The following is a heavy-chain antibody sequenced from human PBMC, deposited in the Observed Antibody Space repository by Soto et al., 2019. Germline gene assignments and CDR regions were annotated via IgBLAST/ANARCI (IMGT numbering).Heavy chain of an antibody. V-gene: IGHV1-2*02. Sequence: ASVKVSCKASGYTFTGYYMRWVRQPPGQGLEWMGCINLNSGSTNYAQKFQGRVTMTRDTSISTAYMELSRLRSDDTAVYYCARDPDIPFDPWGQGTLVTVSS. CDR3: ARDPDIPFDP. CDR2: INLNSGST. J-gene: IGHJ5*02. CDR1: GYTFTGYY. D-gene: IGHD2-2*02.